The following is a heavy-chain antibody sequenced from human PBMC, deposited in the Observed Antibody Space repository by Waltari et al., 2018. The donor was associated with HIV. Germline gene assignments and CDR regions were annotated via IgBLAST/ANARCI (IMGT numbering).Heavy chain of an antibody. CDR1: GFPFSTYG. CDR2: ISYDGSNK. CDR3: AKDPSGGWTNGGYYFDY. D-gene: IGHD2-8*01. Sequence: QVHLVESGGGVVQPGRSLRLSCAVSGFPFSTYGMHWVRQTHGKGLEWVAIISYDGSNKYYADSVKGRFTISRDNSKNTLYLQMNSLRVEDAAVYYCAKDPSGGWTNGGYYFDYWGQGTLVTVSS. J-gene: IGHJ4*02. V-gene: IGHV3-30*18.